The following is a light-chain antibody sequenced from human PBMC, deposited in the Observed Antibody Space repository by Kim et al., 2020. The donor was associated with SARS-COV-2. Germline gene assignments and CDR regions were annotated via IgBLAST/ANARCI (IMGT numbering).Light chain of an antibody. J-gene: IGKJ2*01. Sequence: VSVGDRVTITCRASQTIYSRLNWYQQKPGKAPKLLIHAASNLRSGVPSRFRGSGSVTDFTLTISSLQPEDFATYYCQQTYSIPYTFGPGTKLEI. V-gene: IGKV1-39*01. CDR3: QQTYSIPYT. CDR2: AAS. CDR1: QTIYSR.